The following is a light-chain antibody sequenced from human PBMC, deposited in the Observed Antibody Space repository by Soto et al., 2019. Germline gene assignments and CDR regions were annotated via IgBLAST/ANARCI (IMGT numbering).Light chain of an antibody. Sequence: SYELTQPPSVSVSPGQTASITCSGDKLGNKYACWYQQKPGQSPVLVIYQDIKRPSGIPERFSGSNSGNTATLTLSGTQAMDEADYYCQAWDSSTVVFGGGTKLTVL. CDR3: QAWDSSTVV. J-gene: IGLJ2*01. V-gene: IGLV3-1*01. CDR2: QDI. CDR1: KLGNKY.